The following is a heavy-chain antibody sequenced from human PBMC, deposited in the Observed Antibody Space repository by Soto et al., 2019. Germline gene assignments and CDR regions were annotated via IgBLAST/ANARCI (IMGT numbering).Heavy chain of an antibody. J-gene: IGHJ6*02. Sequence: GGSLRLSCAASGFTFISYAMSWVLQAPGKGLEWVSAINTSGSSTNYADSVKGRFTISRDNAKNTLYLQLNSLRAEDTAVYYWTRGLPNYSGADTWGQANTVTVS. CDR2: INTSGSST. D-gene: IGHD1-7*01. CDR3: TRGLPNYSGADT. CDR1: GFTFISYA. V-gene: IGHV3-23*01.